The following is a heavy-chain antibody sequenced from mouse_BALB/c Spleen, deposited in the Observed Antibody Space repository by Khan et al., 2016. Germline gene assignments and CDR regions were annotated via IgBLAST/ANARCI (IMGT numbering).Heavy chain of an antibody. Sequence: QVQLQQPGAELVKPGASVKLSCKASGYTFTSYWMHWVKQRPGQGLEWIGEINPSNGRTNYNEKFKSKATLTADKSSSTAYMQLSSPTSEDSAVYYCARVITRDYWGQGTTLTVSS. V-gene: IGHV1S81*02. CDR2: INPSNGRT. CDR1: GYTFTSYW. J-gene: IGHJ2*01. CDR3: ARVITRDY. D-gene: IGHD6-1*01.